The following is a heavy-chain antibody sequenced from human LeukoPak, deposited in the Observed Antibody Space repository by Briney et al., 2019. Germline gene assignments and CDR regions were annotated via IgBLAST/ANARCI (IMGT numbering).Heavy chain of an antibody. D-gene: IGHD3-16*01. CDR2: MWYDGSNK. CDR1: GFTFSSYG. Sequence: GGSLRLSCAASGFTFSSYGMHWVRQAPGKGLEWVAVMWYDGSNKYYADSVKGRFTVPSDNSKNTLYLQMNSLRAEDTAVYYWARNDYNFDYWGQGTLVTVSS. CDR3: ARNDYNFDY. V-gene: IGHV3-33*01. J-gene: IGHJ4*02.